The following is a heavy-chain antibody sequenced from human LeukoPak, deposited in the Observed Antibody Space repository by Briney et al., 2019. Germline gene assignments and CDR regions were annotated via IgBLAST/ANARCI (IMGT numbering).Heavy chain of an antibody. D-gene: IGHD4-17*01. J-gene: IGHJ4*02. CDR1: GGSFSGYY. CDR2: INHSGST. V-gene: IGHV4-34*01. CDR3: ARAVTTVTTRIDY. Sequence: SETLSLTCAVYGGSFSGYYWSWIRQPPGKGLEWIGEINHSGSTNYNPSLKSRVTISVDTSKNQFSLKLSSVTAADTAVYYCARAVTTVTTRIDYWGQGTLVTVSS.